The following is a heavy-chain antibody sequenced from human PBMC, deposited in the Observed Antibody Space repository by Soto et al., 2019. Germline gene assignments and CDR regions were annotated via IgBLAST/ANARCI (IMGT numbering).Heavy chain of an antibody. Sequence: AGGSLRLSCSVSGFTFSNFAMHWVRQAPGKGLEYVSGITSDGDRTWHADSVKDRFTISRDNSKNTLYLQMSSLRVEDTAIYYCVKGDQLLRYYFEFWGPGTLVTVS. V-gene: IGHV3-64D*06. CDR3: VKGDQLLRYYFEF. CDR1: GFTFSNFA. J-gene: IGHJ4*01. CDR2: ITSDGDRT. D-gene: IGHD2-15*01.